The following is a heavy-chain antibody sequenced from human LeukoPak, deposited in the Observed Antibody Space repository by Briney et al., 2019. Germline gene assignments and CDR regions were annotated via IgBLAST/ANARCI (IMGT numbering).Heavy chain of an antibody. Sequence: GGSLRLSCAASGFTFSSSSMNWVRKAPGKGLEWVSYISSSSSTIYYADSVKGRFTISRDNAKNSLYLQVTSLRVEDTAVYYCARIGYSSSSLDYWGRGTLVTVSS. D-gene: IGHD6-6*01. V-gene: IGHV3-48*01. J-gene: IGHJ4*02. CDR1: GFTFSSSS. CDR3: ARIGYSSSSLDY. CDR2: ISSSSSTI.